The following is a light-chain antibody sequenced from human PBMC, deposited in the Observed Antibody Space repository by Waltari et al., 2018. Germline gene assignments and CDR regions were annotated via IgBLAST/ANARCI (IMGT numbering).Light chain of an antibody. CDR3: NSRDSSGDRLV. J-gene: IGLJ2*01. CDR1: TLRRHH. V-gene: IGLV3-19*01. CDR2: GEN. Sequence: SSELTQDPAVSVALGQTVRITCQGDTLRRHHASWFQQKPGQTPVVVVHGENNRPSGIPDRFSGYRSGNTVSLTIAGVQAEDEADYYCNSRDSSGDRLVFGGGTKLTVL.